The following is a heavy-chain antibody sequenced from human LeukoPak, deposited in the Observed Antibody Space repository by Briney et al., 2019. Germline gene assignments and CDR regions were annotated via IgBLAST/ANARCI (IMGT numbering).Heavy chain of an antibody. CDR2: IKQDGSKK. CDR1: GFTFSSDW. V-gene: IGHV3-7*03. CDR3: AKAAGRSSPTGNWFDS. D-gene: IGHD3-10*01. Sequence: GGSLRLSCAASGFTFSSDWMSWVRQAPGKGLEWVANIKQDGSKKDYVDSVKGRFTISRDNAKNSLYLQMNSLRAEDTAVYYFAKAAGRSSPTGNWFDSWGQGTLVTVSS. J-gene: IGHJ5*01.